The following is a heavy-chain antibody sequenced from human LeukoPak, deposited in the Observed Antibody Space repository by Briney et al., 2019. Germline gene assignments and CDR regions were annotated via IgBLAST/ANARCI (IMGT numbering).Heavy chain of an antibody. V-gene: IGHV3-33*01. CDR3: ASGQQLVPFVY. CDR1: GFTFSSYG. J-gene: IGHJ4*02. Sequence: GGSLRLSCAASGFTFSSYGMHWVRQAPGKGLEWVGVIWYDGSNKYYADSVKGRFTISRDNSKNTLYLQMNSLRAEDTAVYYCASGQQLVPFVYWGQGTLVTVSS. D-gene: IGHD6-13*01. CDR2: IWYDGSNK.